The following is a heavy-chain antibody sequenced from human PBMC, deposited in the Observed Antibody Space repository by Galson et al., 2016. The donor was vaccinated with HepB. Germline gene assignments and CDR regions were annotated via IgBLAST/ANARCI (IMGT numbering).Heavy chain of an antibody. CDR1: AFTFSSNA. CDR2: ISGSGDYT. CDR3: VKGERGDTASAYFQH. V-gene: IGHV3-23*01. J-gene: IGHJ1*01. Sequence: SLRLSCAASAFTFSSNAMSWVRQAPGKGLQWVSGISGSGDYTYYADSVKGRFTISRDISKNTLYLQMNSLTAEDTAVYYCVKGERGDTASAYFQHWGLGTLVTVSS. D-gene: IGHD1-26*01.